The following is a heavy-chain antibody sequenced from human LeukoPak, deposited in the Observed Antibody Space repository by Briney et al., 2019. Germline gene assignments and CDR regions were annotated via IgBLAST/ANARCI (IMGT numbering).Heavy chain of an antibody. V-gene: IGHV4-59*08. CDR3: ARSAYDFWSGYWGTYFDY. CDR2: IYYSGST. J-gene: IGHJ4*02. Sequence: SETLSLTCAVSGGSVSRYYWTWIRQPPGKGLEWIGYIYYSGSTNYNPSLKSRVTISVDTSKNQFSLKLSSVTAADTAVYYCARSAYDFWSGYWGTYFDYWGQGTLVTVSS. CDR1: GGSVSRYY. D-gene: IGHD3-3*01.